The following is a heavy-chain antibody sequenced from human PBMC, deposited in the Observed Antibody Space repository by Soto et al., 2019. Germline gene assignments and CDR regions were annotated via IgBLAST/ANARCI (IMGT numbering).Heavy chain of an antibody. CDR3: ARGGVSTRTFDY. Sequence: GESLKISCKGSGYNFAGYWIAWVRQMPGKGLELMGIIYPSDSDTRYRPSFQGQVTISADKSISSAYLQWSSLRASDTAMYYCARGGVSTRTFDYWGQRTPVTVSS. D-gene: IGHD3-3*01. CDR2: IYPSDSDT. J-gene: IGHJ4*02. CDR1: GYNFAGYW. V-gene: IGHV5-51*01.